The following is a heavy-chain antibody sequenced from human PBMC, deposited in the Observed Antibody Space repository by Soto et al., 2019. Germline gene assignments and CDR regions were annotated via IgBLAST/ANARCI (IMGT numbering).Heavy chain of an antibody. CDR2: IYWDDDK. J-gene: IGHJ5*02. CDR3: AHKSHLAAAWWFDP. CDR1: GFSLSTSGVG. Sequence: QITLKESGPPLVNPTQTLTLTCTFSGFSLSTSGVGVGWIRQPPGKALEWLALIYWDDDKRYSPSLKSRLTITKDTSKNQVVLTMTNMDPVDTATYYCAHKSHLAAAWWFDPWGQGTLVTVSS. D-gene: IGHD6-13*01. V-gene: IGHV2-5*02.